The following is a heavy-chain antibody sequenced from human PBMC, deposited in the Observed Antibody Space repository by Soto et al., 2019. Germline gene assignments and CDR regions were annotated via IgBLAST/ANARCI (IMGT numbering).Heavy chain of an antibody. V-gene: IGHV3-30*18. CDR3: AKGGRQWLVTSDFNY. J-gene: IGHJ4*02. D-gene: IGHD6-19*01. Sequence: VQLVESGGGVVQPGRSLRLSCAASGFTFSDYAVHWVRQAPGKGLEWVAVVSHDGRNTHYADSVKGRFTISRDSSKNTVYLEMTSLRAEDTAVYYCAKGGRQWLVTSDFNYWGQGALVTVSS. CDR2: VSHDGRNT. CDR1: GFTFSDYA.